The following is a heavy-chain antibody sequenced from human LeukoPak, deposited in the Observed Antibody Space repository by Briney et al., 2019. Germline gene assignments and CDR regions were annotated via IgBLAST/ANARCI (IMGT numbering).Heavy chain of an antibody. CDR1: GYTVTSYG. J-gene: IGHJ5*02. V-gene: IGHV1-18*01. CDR2: ISAYNGNT. Sequence: ASGKVACKASGYTVTSYGISWVRHAPAQRLEWRGWISAYNGNTNYAQKLQGRVTMTTDTSTSTAYMELRSLRSDDTAVYYCARANSNYLNWFDPWGQGTLVTVSS. CDR3: ARANSNYLNWFDP. D-gene: IGHD4-11*01.